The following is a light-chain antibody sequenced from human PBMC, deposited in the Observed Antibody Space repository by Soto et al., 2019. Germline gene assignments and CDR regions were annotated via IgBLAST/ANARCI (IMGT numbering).Light chain of an antibody. V-gene: IGLV2-11*01. J-gene: IGLJ1*01. Sequence: QSALTQPRSVSGSPGQSVTISCTGTSGDVGANKYVSWYRQYPGKAPKLMIYDVNERPSGVHDRFSGSKSGNTDSLIISGLQADDEGDYFCCSYTRPTFYAFATGTKVTVL. CDR2: DVN. CDR3: CSYTRPTFYA. CDR1: SGDVGANKY.